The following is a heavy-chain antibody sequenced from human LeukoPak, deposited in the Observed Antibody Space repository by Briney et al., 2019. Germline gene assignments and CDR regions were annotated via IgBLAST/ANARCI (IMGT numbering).Heavy chain of an antibody. CDR2: ISAYNGNT. V-gene: IGHV1-18*01. D-gene: IGHD3-16*01. J-gene: IGHJ4*02. CDR1: GYTFTSYG. CDR3: ARDRPYEGGDY. Sequence: ASVKVSCKASGYTFTSYGISWVRQAPGQGLEWMGWISAYNGNTNYAQKFQGRVTITADKSTSTAYMELSSLRSEDTAVYYCARDRPYEGGDYWGQGTLVTVSS.